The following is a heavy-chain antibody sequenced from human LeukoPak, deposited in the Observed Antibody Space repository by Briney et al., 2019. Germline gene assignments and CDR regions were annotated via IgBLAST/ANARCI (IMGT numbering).Heavy chain of an antibody. D-gene: IGHD3-10*01. CDR1: LYSLTSYG. V-gene: IGHV1-18*01. CDR2: ISAYNGNT. J-gene: IGHJ5*02. Sequence: GAAVKVSRMPSLYSLTSYGIRWVRQAPRQGLEWMGWISAYNGNTNYAQKLQGRVSITTDTSTSTVYMELRSLRSDDRAVYYCTRDQSRYYGSERGQPNWFDLWGQGTLVTVSS. CDR3: TRDQSRYYGSERGQPNWFDL.